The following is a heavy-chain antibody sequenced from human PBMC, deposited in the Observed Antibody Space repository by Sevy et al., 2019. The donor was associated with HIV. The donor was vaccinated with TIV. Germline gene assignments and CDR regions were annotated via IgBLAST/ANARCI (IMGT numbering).Heavy chain of an antibody. CDR3: ARVSYSNYAPRDS. J-gene: IGHJ4*02. D-gene: IGHD4-4*01. Sequence: GGSLRLSCAASGFTVSSNYMSWVRQAPGKGLEWVSVIYSGGSTYYADSVKGRFTISRDNSKNTLYLQMNSLGAEDTAVYYCARVSYSNYAPRDSWGQGTLVTVSS. V-gene: IGHV3-66*01. CDR1: GFTVSSNY. CDR2: IYSGGST.